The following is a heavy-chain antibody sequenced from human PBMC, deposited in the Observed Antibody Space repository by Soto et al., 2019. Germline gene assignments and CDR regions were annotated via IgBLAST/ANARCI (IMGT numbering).Heavy chain of an antibody. CDR1: GGSFSDYA. V-gene: IGHV1-69*01. Sequence: LVQSGAEVKKPGSSVKVSCQASGGSFSDYAISWVRQAPGQGLEWMGGIIPMLGIADNAQKFQGRVIITADEYTSTVYMELSSLRSEDTAVYYCARDGDYYDSSGFQRDYHYYGIDVWGQGTTVTVAS. J-gene: IGHJ6*02. CDR2: IIPMLGIA. CDR3: ARDGDYYDSSGFQRDYHYYGIDV. D-gene: IGHD3-22*01.